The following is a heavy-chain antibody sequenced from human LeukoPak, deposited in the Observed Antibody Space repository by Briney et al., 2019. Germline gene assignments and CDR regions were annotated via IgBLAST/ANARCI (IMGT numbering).Heavy chain of an antibody. CDR1: GFTFSSYA. Sequence: GGLLRLSCAASGFTFSSYAMSWVRQAPGKGLEWVSAISGSGGSTYYADSVKGRFTISRDNSKNTLYLQMNSLRAEDTAVYYCAKDRPVLTMIVQYYFDYWGRGVLVTVSS. J-gene: IGHJ4*02. CDR2: ISGSGGST. D-gene: IGHD3-22*01. V-gene: IGHV3-23*01. CDR3: AKDRPVLTMIVQYYFDY.